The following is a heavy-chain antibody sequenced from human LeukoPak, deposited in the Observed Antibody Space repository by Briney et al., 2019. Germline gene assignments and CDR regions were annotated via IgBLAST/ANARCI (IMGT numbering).Heavy chain of an antibody. CDR2: VNGDGSTT. Sequence: QAGGSLRLSCAASGFTFSRYWMHWVRQAPGKGLEWVSRVNGDGSTTTYADSVKGRFTISRDNAKNTLYLQMNSLRVEDTAVYYCAVKGGYNDLDAPFDYWGPGTLVTVSS. CDR1: GFTFSRYW. V-gene: IGHV3-74*01. D-gene: IGHD5-12*01. J-gene: IGHJ4*02. CDR3: AVKGGYNDLDAPFDY.